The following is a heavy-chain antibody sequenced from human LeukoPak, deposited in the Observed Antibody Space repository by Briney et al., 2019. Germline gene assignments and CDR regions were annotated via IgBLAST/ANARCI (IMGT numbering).Heavy chain of an antibody. Sequence: SETLSLTCTVSGGSISTFYWSWIRQPAGKGLEWIGRVYTSGSTNYNPSLKSRVTMSVDTSKNQFSLKLSSVTAADTAVYYCARMRYGSGSYTYFDYWGQGTLVTVSS. CDR1: GGSISTFY. V-gene: IGHV4-4*07. CDR2: VYTSGST. J-gene: IGHJ4*02. CDR3: ARMRYGSGSYTYFDY. D-gene: IGHD3-10*01.